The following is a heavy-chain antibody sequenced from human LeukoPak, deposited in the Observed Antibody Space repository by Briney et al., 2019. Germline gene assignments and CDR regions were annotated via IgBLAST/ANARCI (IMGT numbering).Heavy chain of an antibody. D-gene: IGHD3-10*01. J-gene: IGHJ4*02. CDR1: GYTFTGYY. V-gene: IGHV1-2*02. CDR2: INPNSGGT. Sequence: GASVKGSCKASGYTFTGYYMHWVRQAPGQGLEWMGWINPNSGGTIYAQKFQGRVTMTRDTSISTVYMELSRLRSDDTAVYYCARDFPRRLLWFGEFDYWGQGTLVTVSS. CDR3: ARDFPRRLLWFGEFDY.